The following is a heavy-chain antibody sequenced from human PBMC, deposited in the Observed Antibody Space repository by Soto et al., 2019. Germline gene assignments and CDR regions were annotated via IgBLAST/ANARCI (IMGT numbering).Heavy chain of an antibody. CDR2: INPSGGST. D-gene: IGHD5-18*01. J-gene: IGHJ6*02. V-gene: IGHV1-46*01. Sequence: ASVKVSCKASGYTFTKYYVHWVRQAPGQGPEWMGVINPSGGSTRDAQKFQGRVTMTRDTSTSTVHMELSSLRSEDTAVYYCAREDTADYSGMDVWGQGTTVTV. CDR1: GYTFTKYY. CDR3: AREDTADYSGMDV.